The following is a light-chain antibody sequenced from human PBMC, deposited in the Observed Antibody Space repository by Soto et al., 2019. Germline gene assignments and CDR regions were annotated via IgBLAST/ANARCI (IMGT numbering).Light chain of an antibody. V-gene: IGKV3-20*01. J-gene: IGKJ3*01. CDR3: QHYVHAPRST. CDR1: QSVSSSY. Sequence: EIVLTQSPGTLSLSPGERATVSCRASQSVSSSYLTWYQHKPGQAPRLLIYGASNRATGIPDRFSGSGSGTDFTLTISRLEPEDFAALYYCQHYVHAPRSTLGPGTKVAIK. CDR2: GAS.